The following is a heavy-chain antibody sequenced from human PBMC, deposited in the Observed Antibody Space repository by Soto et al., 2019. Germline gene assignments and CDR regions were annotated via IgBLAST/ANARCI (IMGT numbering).Heavy chain of an antibody. Sequence: HPGGSLRLSCAASGFMFSIYEMNWVRQAPGKGLEWVSYISSGGINIHYADSVKGRFTISRDNAKNSLYLQMDNLRAEDTAVYYCARDHPNRNYGTCFDYWGQGTPVTVSS. CDR2: ISSGGINI. J-gene: IGHJ4*02. CDR1: GFMFSIYE. V-gene: IGHV3-48*03. CDR3: ARDHPNRNYGTCFDY. D-gene: IGHD1-7*01.